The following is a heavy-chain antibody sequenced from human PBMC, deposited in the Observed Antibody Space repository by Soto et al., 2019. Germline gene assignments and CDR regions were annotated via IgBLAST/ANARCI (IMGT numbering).Heavy chain of an antibody. Sequence: EVQLVESGGGLVQHGGSLRLSCTASGFTFSDSWMTWVRQAPGKGLEWVARIKPDESEKKYADSVKGRFSISRDNAKNSMYLQMDSLRGEDTAVYYCVRGGSNYASWGQGTLVTFSS. J-gene: IGHJ5*02. CDR3: VRGGSNYAS. D-gene: IGHD4-4*01. CDR1: GFTFSDSW. V-gene: IGHV3-7*01. CDR2: IKPDESEK.